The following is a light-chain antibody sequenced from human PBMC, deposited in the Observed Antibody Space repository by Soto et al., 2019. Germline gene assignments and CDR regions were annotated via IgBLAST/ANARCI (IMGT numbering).Light chain of an antibody. CDR3: QQYGTLSLT. CDR1: QSVGNNF. CDR2: DAS. Sequence: EIVLTQSPGTLSLSPGERATLSCRASQSVGNNFLAWYQQKPGQAPRLLIYDASDRAYGIPDRFSGSGSGTDFTLTISRLEPEDFAVYYCQQYGTLSLTFGGGTKVDIK. J-gene: IGKJ4*01. V-gene: IGKV3-20*01.